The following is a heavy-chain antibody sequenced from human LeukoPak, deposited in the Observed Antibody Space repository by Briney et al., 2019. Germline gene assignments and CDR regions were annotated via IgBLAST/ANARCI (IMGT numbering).Heavy chain of an antibody. CDR1: GFTFSSYA. CDR3: AKRLSWNYVGGEFDY. Sequence: GGSLRPSCAASGFTFSSYAMSWVRQAPGKGLEWVSAISGSGGSTYYADSVKGRFTISRDNSKNTLYLQMNSLRAEDTAVYYCAKRLSWNYVGGEFDYWGQGTLVTVSS. J-gene: IGHJ4*02. D-gene: IGHD1-7*01. CDR2: ISGSGGST. V-gene: IGHV3-23*01.